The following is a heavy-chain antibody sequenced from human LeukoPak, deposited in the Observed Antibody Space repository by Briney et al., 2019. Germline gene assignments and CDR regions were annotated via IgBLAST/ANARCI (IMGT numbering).Heavy chain of an antibody. J-gene: IGHJ3*02. D-gene: IGHD6-13*01. CDR3: ARERGSSWYGVRAFDI. V-gene: IGHV1-18*04. CDR1: GYTFTSYY. CDR2: ISAYNGNT. Sequence: ASVKVSCKASGYTFTSYYMYWVRQAPGQGLEWMGWISAYNGNTNYAQKLQGRVTMTTDTSTSTAYMELRSLRSDDTAVYYCARERGSSWYGVRAFDIWGQGTMVTVSS.